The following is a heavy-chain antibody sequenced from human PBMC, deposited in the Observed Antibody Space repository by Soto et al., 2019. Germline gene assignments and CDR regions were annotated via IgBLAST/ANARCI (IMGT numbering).Heavy chain of an antibody. Sequence: SETLSLTCAVYGGSFSGYYWSWIRQPPGKGLEWIGEINHSGSTNYNPSLKSRVTISVDTSKNQFSLKLSSVTAADTAVYYCARGIGYSYGHRYWGQGTLVTVSS. CDR2: INHSGST. CDR1: GGSFSGYY. J-gene: IGHJ4*02. CDR3: ARGIGYSYGHRY. D-gene: IGHD5-18*01. V-gene: IGHV4-34*01.